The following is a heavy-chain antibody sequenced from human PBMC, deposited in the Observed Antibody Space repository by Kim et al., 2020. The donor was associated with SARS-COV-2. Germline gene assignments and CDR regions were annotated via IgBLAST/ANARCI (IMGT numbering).Heavy chain of an antibody. V-gene: IGHV3-23*01. Sequence: GGSLRLSCAASGFTFSSYAMSWVRRAPGKGLEWVSAISGSGGSTYYADSVKGRFTISRDNSKNTLYLQMNSLRAEDTAVYYCAKDYGSGSYAWIFDYWGQGTLVTVSS. D-gene: IGHD3-10*01. CDR2: ISGSGGST. CDR1: GFTFSSYA. J-gene: IGHJ4*02. CDR3: AKDYGSGSYAWIFDY.